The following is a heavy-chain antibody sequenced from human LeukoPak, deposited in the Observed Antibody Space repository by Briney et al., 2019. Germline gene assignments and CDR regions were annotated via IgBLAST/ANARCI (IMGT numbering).Heavy chain of an antibody. CDR2: INPSGGST. CDR3: ARERAVLDAFDI. CDR1: GYTFTIYY. Sequence: GASVKVSCKASGYTFTIYYMHWVRQAPGQGLEWMGIINPSGGSTSYAQKFQGRVTMTRDTSTSTVYMELSSLRSEDTAVYYCARERAVLDAFDIWGQGTMVTVSS. V-gene: IGHV1-46*01. J-gene: IGHJ3*02. D-gene: IGHD6-19*01.